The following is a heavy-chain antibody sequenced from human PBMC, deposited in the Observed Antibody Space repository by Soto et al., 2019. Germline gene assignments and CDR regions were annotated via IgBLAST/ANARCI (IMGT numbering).Heavy chain of an antibody. CDR1: GFTFSSYG. Sequence: QVQLVESGGGVVQPGRSLRLSCAASGFTFSSYGMHWVRQAPGKGLEWVAVIWYDGSNKYYADSVKGRFTISRDNSKNTLYLQMNSLRVEDTAVYYCARGGFLEWLLYFDYWGQGTLVTVSS. CDR2: IWYDGSNK. CDR3: ARGGFLEWLLYFDY. J-gene: IGHJ4*02. V-gene: IGHV3-33*01. D-gene: IGHD3-3*01.